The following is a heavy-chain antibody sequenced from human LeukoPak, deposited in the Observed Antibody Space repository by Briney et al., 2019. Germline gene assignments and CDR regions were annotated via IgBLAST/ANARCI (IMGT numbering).Heavy chain of an antibody. CDR3: ARGPPGGYYYGMDV. Sequence: SETLSLTCTVSGGSISSYYRSWIRQPPGKGLEWIGYIYYSGSTNYNPSLKSRVTISVDTSKNQFSLKLSSVTAADTAVYYCARGPPGGYYYGMDVWGQGTTVTVSS. CDR1: GGSISSYY. V-gene: IGHV4-59*01. D-gene: IGHD2-15*01. CDR2: IYYSGST. J-gene: IGHJ6*02.